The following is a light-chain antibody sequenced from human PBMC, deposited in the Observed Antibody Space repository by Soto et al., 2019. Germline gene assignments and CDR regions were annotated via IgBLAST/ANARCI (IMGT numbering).Light chain of an antibody. V-gene: IGKV1-5*03. CDR2: KAS. J-gene: IGKJ1*01. CDR3: QQYKAFWT. CDR1: QSISSW. Sequence: DIQMAQSPSTLSASDGDRVTITCRASQSISSWLAWYQQKPGKAPNLLIYKASSLESGVPSRFSGSGSGTDFTLTISSLQPDDFATYYCQQYKAFWTFGQGTKVELK.